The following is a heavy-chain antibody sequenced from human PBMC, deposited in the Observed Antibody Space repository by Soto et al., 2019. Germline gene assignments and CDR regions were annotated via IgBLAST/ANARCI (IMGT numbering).Heavy chain of an antibody. Sequence: GGSLRLSCAASGFTFSSYAMSWVRQAPGKGLEWVSDISGSGSSTYYADSEKGRFTISRDNSKNTLYLQMNGLSPADTAVYYCAKRLPPMRWGQGTLVTVSS. J-gene: IGHJ4*02. CDR1: GFTFSSYA. CDR2: ISGSGSST. CDR3: AKRLPPMR. V-gene: IGHV3-23*01.